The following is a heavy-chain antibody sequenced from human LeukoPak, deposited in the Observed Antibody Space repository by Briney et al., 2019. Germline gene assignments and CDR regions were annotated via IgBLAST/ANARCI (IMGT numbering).Heavy chain of an antibody. J-gene: IGHJ3*02. CDR2: VYYDGNN. V-gene: IGHV4-59*01. D-gene: IGHD2-15*01. CDR1: GGSMSTYY. Sequence: PSETLSLTCTVSGGSMSTYYWSWIRQPPGKGLEWIGYVYYDGNNDYNPSLKSRVTTSIDTSKKQFSLKLTSVTAADTAVYYCARGGGHDAFDIWGQGTMVTVSS. CDR3: ARGGGHDAFDI.